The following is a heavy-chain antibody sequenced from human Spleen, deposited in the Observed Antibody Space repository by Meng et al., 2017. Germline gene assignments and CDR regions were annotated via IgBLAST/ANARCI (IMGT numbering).Heavy chain of an antibody. V-gene: IGHV7-4-1*02. J-gene: IGHJ4*02. D-gene: IGHD3-3*01. CDR1: GYTFTTYA. CDR3: ARGEYYDFWSGYYGYFDY. Sequence: ASVKVSCKASGYTFTTYAINWVRQAPGQGLEWMGWINTNTGNPTYAQGFTGRFVFSLDTSVSTAYLQISSLKAEDTAVYYCARGEYYDFWSGYYGYFDYWGQGPLVTVSS. CDR2: INTNTGNP.